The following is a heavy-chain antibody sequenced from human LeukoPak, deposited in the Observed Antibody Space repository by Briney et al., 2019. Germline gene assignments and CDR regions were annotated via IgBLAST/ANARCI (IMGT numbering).Heavy chain of an antibody. CDR3: ARAVNGLTMVRGVRDYYYYMDV. J-gene: IGHJ6*03. D-gene: IGHD3-10*01. V-gene: IGHV1-69*06. CDR1: GCTFSSYA. CDR2: IIPIFGTA. Sequence: SVKVSCKASGCTFSSYAISWVRQAPGQGLEWMGGIIPIFGTANYAQKFQGRVTITADKSTSTAYMELSSLRSEDTAVYFCARAVNGLTMVRGVRDYYYYMDVWGKGTTVTVSS.